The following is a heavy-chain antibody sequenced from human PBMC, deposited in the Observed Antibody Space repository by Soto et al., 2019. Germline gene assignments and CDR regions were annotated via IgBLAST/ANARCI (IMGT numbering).Heavy chain of an antibody. V-gene: IGHV3-23*01. CDR3: AKDRRAGGNYGFYSDF. D-gene: IGHD1-7*01. CDR2: SSATGADT. CDR1: GFTFSSYG. J-gene: IGHJ4*02. Sequence: EVQLLESGGGLVQPGGSLRLSCAASGFTFSSYGMTWVRQAPGKGLALVSFSSATGADTYYADSVKGRFTISRDNPKNALYLQMTRLRADDTAVYYCAKDRRAGGNYGFYSDFWGQGALVIVSS.